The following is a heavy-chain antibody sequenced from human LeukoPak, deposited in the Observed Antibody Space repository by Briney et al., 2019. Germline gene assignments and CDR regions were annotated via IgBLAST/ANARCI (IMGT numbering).Heavy chain of an antibody. CDR2: IIPILGIA. J-gene: IGHJ4*02. CDR1: GGTFSSYA. V-gene: IGHV1-69*04. D-gene: IGHD3-3*01. CDR3: ARDLHGVYYDFWSGYDY. Sequence: ASVKVSCKASGGTFSSYAISWVRQAPGQGLEWMGRIIPILGIANYAQKLQGRVTITADKSTSTAYMELSSLRSEDTAVYYCARDLHGVYYDFWSGYDYWGQGTLVTVSS.